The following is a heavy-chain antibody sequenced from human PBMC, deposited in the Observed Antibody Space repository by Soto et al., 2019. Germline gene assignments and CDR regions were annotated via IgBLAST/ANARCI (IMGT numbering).Heavy chain of an antibody. CDR2: IKQDGSEK. D-gene: IGHD4-17*01. CDR1: GFTFSSYW. Sequence: GGSLRLSCAASGFTFSSYWMSWVRQAPGKGLEWVANIKQDGSEKYYVDSVKGRFTISRDNAKNSLYLQMNSLRAEDTAVYYCARAGGYGDYVRFDYWGQGTLVTVSS. V-gene: IGHV3-7*01. CDR3: ARAGGYGDYVRFDY. J-gene: IGHJ4*02.